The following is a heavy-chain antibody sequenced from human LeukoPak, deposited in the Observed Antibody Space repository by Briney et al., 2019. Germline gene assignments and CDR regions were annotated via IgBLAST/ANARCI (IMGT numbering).Heavy chain of an antibody. CDR1: GFTFSSYA. D-gene: IGHD6-19*01. Sequence: GGSLRLSCAASGFTFSSYAMSWVRQAPGKGLEWASSISASAYSTYYADSVKGRFTISRDNSENTLYLQMNSLRAGDTAVYYCAKGGPVAATDRPGYYYMDVWSKGTTVTVSS. V-gene: IGHV3-23*01. CDR2: ISASAYST. J-gene: IGHJ6*03. CDR3: AKGGPVAATDRPGYYYMDV.